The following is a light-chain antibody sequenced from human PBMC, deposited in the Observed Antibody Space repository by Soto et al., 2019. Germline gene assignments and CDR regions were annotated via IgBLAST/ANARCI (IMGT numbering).Light chain of an antibody. CDR1: QSVSSSY. CDR2: GTS. J-gene: IGKJ1*01. Sequence: EIVLTQSPGTLSLSPGERATLSCRASQSVSSSYLAWCQQKPGQAPRLLIYGTSSRATAIPDRFSGSGSGTDFTLTISRLEPEDFAVYYCQQYGSSSWTFGPGTKV. CDR3: QQYGSSSWT. V-gene: IGKV3-20*01.